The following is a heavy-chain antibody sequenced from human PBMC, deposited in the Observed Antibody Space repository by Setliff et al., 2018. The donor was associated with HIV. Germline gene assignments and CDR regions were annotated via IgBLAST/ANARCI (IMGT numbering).Heavy chain of an antibody. CDR1: GGSFSGYY. V-gene: IGHV4-34*01. CDR2: SNHSGST. J-gene: IGHJ4*02. D-gene: IGHD6-13*01. Sequence: SETLSLTCDVYGGSFSGYYWSWIRQPPGKGLEWIGESNHSGSTNYNPSLKSRVTISVDTSKRQFSLKLSSVTAADTAVFYCARGPVYSSTIDYWGQGTLVTV. CDR3: ARGPVYSSTIDY.